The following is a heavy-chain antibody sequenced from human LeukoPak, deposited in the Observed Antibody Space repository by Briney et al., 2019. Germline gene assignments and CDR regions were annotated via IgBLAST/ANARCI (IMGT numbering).Heavy chain of an antibody. J-gene: IGHJ4*02. CDR3: AKGYNYGTFDY. V-gene: IGHV3-9*01. CDR1: GFTLDDYA. Sequence: GGSLRLSCAASGFTLDDYAMHWVRQAPGKGLEWVSGISWNSDSIGSADSVKGRFTISRDNAKNSLYLQMNSLRTEDTALYYCAKGYNYGTFDYWGQGTLVTVSS. D-gene: IGHD5-18*01. CDR2: ISWNSDSI.